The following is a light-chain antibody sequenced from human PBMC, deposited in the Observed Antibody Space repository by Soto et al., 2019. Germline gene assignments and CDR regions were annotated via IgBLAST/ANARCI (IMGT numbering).Light chain of an antibody. CDR3: QHYDTSLST. V-gene: IGKV3-20*01. J-gene: IGKJ4*01. CDR1: QSIETIS. Sequence: DIVLTQSPGTLSLSPGERATLSCRASQSIETISLAWYQQKPGQAPRLLIYGASTRSTGIPDRFGGSGSGTDFTLTISRLEPEDFAVYYCQHYDTSLSTFGGGTTVDI. CDR2: GAS.